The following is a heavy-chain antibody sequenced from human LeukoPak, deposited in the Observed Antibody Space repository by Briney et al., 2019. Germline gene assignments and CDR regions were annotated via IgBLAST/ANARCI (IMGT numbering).Heavy chain of an antibody. CDR2: IYYSGST. CDR3: ATMAGGDY. V-gene: IGHV4-39*01. D-gene: IGHD5-24*01. CDR1: GGSISSSSYY. J-gene: IGHJ4*02. Sequence: TASETLSLTCTVSGGSISSSSYYWGWIRQPPGKGLEWIGSIYYSGSTHYNPSLKSRVTISVDTSKNQFSLKLSSVTAADTAVYYCATMAGGDYWGQGTLVTVSS.